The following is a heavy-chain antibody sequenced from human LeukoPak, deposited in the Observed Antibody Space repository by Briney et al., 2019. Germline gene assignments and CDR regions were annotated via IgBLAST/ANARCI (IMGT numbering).Heavy chain of an antibody. D-gene: IGHD2-2*01. J-gene: IGHJ4*02. CDR1: GYTFTGYY. CDR2: INPNSGGT. CDR3: ARDVGISYASFDY. V-gene: IGHV1-2*02. Sequence: ASVKVSCKASGYTFTGYYMHWVRQAPGQGLEWMGWINPNSGGTNYAQKFQGRVTMTRDTSISTAYMELSRLRSDDTAVYYWARDVGISYASFDYWGQGTLVTVSS.